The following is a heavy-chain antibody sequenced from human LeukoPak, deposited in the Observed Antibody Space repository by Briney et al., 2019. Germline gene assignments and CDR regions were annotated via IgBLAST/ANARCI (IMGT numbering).Heavy chain of an antibody. CDR1: GGSISRGSYY. CDR3: ARAGYGSGTYYFDY. Sequence: PSETLSLTCTVSGGSISRGSYYWSWLRQPAAKGLEWIGRIYTSGSTNYNPSLKSRVTISVDTSKNQFSLKLSSVTAADTAVYYCARAGYGSGTYYFDYWGQGTLVTVSS. V-gene: IGHV4-61*02. D-gene: IGHD3-10*01. J-gene: IGHJ4*02. CDR2: IYTSGST.